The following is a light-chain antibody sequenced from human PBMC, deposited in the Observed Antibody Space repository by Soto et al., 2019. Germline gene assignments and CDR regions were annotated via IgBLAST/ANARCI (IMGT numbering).Light chain of an antibody. J-gene: IGKJ3*01. CDR1: QSVSSY. CDR2: DAS. Sequence: EIVFTQSPATLYLSPGERATLSCRASQSVSSYLAWYQQKPGQAPRLLIYDASNRATSIPARFSGSGSWTDFTLTISSLEPEDFAVYYCQHRSNWPPATFGPGTKVDIK. CDR3: QHRSNWPPAT. V-gene: IGKV3-11*01.